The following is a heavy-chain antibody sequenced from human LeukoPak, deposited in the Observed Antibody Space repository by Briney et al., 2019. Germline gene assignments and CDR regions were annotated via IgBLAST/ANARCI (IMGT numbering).Heavy chain of an antibody. D-gene: IGHD3-22*01. CDR2: ISGSGGST. Sequence: GGSLRLSCAASGFTFSSYAMSWVRQAPGKGLEWVSAISGSGGSTYYADSVKGRFTISRDNSKNTLYLQMNSLRAEDTAVYYCAKDRPHDSSGYYRFFDYWGQGTLVIVSS. CDR3: AKDRPHDSSGYYRFFDY. J-gene: IGHJ4*02. CDR1: GFTFSSYA. V-gene: IGHV3-23*01.